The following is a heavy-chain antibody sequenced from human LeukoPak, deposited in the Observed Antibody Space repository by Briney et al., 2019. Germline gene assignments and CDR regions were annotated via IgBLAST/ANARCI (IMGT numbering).Heavy chain of an antibody. CDR2: LSGGGGTT. J-gene: IGHJ3*02. Sequence: PGGSLRLSCAASGFTFNSYAMSWVRQAPGKGLEWVSSLSGGGGTTYYADSVEGRFTISRDNSKNTLYLQMNSLRAEDTAVYYCAKDLGDGYNGPDAFDIWGQGTMVTVSS. CDR1: GFTFNSYA. D-gene: IGHD5-24*01. CDR3: AKDLGDGYNGPDAFDI. V-gene: IGHV3-23*01.